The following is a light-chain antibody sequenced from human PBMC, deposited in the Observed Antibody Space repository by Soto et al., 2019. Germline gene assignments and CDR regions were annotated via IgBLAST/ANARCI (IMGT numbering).Light chain of an antibody. J-gene: IGKJ1*01. CDR2: AAS. Sequence: EIVLTQSPGTLSLSPGERATLSCRASQSIITNYLAWYRQKPGQAPRLLIYAASSRAAGIPDRFSGSGSGTDFTLTISRLEPEDFAVYYCQQYGSSSWTFGQGTKVDIK. CDR3: QQYGSSSWT. V-gene: IGKV3-20*01. CDR1: QSIITNY.